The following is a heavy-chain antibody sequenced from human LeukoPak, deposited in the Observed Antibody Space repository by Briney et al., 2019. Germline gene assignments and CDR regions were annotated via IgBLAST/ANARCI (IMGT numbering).Heavy chain of an antibody. CDR2: VRSKTDGGTT. J-gene: IGHJ4*02. Sequence: PGGSLRLSCAGSGSTFINACRSWVRQAPGKGLEWVGRVRSKTDGGTTDYAAPVKGRFTISRDDSKNTPYLQMDSLESEDTAVYYCTTDHRWELSLGYWGQGTLVTVSS. D-gene: IGHD1-26*01. V-gene: IGHV3-15*01. CDR1: GSTFINAC. CDR3: TTDHRWELSLGY.